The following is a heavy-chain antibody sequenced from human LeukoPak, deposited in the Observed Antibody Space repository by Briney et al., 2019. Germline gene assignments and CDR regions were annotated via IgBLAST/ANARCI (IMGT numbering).Heavy chain of an antibody. J-gene: IGHJ4*02. CDR3: ARVISGTWLWF. Sequence: SVKVSCKASVGTFSSYAITCVRQAPGLGLEWMGRIIPTLEVANYAQKFQGRVTITADKSTSTAYMELSSLRPEDTAVYYCARVISGTWLWFWGQGTLVTVSS. V-gene: IGHV1-69*04. D-gene: IGHD1-14*01. CDR1: VGTFSSYA. CDR2: IIPTLEVA.